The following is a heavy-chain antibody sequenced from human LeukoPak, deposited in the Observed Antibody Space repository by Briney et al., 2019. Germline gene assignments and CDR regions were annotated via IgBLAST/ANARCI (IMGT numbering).Heavy chain of an antibody. CDR1: GGSFSGYY. V-gene: IGHV4-34*01. CDR2: INHSGST. J-gene: IGHJ5*02. CDR3: ARVRYYDFWSGYYLINH. Sequence: SETLSLTCAVYGGSFSGYYWSWIRQPPGKGLEWIGEINHSGSTNYNPSHKSRVTISVDTSKNQFSLKLSPVTAADTAVYYCARVRYYDFWSGYYLINHWGQGTLVTVSS. D-gene: IGHD3-3*01.